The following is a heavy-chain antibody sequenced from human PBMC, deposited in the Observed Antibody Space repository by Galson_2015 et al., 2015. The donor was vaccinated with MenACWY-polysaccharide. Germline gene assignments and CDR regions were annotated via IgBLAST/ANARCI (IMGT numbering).Heavy chain of an antibody. V-gene: IGHV5-51*03. J-gene: IGHJ3*02. Sequence: QSGAEVKKPGESLQISCKGSGYSFTSYWIGWVRQMPGKGLEWMGIIYPGDSDTRYSPSFQGQVTISADKSISTAYLQWSSLKASDTAMYYCARRGDYYGSGSYYIKGAFDIWGQGTMVTVSS. CDR1: GYSFTSYW. CDR3: ARRGDYYGSGSYYIKGAFDI. D-gene: IGHD3-10*01. CDR2: IYPGDSDT.